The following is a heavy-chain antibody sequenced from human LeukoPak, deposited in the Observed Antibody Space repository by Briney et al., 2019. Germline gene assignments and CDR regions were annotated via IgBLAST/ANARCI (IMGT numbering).Heavy chain of an antibody. Sequence: SETLSLTCTVSGGSISSYYWSWIRQPPGKGLEWIGYIYYSGSTNYNPSLKSRVTISVDTSKNQFSLKLSSVTAADTAVYYCARFRVDTASDYWGQGTLVTVSS. CDR3: ARFRVDTASDY. CDR2: IYYSGST. D-gene: IGHD5-18*01. CDR1: GGSISSYY. J-gene: IGHJ4*02. V-gene: IGHV4-59*01.